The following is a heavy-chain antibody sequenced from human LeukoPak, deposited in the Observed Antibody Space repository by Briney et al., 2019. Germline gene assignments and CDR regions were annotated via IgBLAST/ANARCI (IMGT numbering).Heavy chain of an antibody. Sequence: TGGSLRLSCAASGFTFSSYGMHWVRQAPGKGLERVAFLRYDGNNKYYADSVRGRFTISRDNSKNTLYLQMNSLRAEDTAVYYCAPRGYSSSLNYYYYYMDVWGKGTTVTVSS. J-gene: IGHJ6*03. V-gene: IGHV3-30*02. CDR2: LRYDGNNK. CDR1: GFTFSSYG. D-gene: IGHD6-13*01. CDR3: APRGYSSSLNYYYYYMDV.